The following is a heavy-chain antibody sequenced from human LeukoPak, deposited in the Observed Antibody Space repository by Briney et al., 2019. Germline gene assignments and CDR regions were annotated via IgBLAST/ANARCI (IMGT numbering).Heavy chain of an antibody. J-gene: IGHJ4*02. CDR1: GFTFSTYG. V-gene: IGHV3-30*02. D-gene: IGHD1-14*01. Sequence: GGSLRLSCAASGFTFSTYGMHWVRQAPGKGLEWVAFIRYDGSNTHYADSVKGRFTISRDNSKNTLYLEMNSLSPDDTAVYYCARGVEPLAANTLAYWGQGTLVTVSS. CDR3: ARGVEPLAANTLAY. CDR2: IRYDGSNT.